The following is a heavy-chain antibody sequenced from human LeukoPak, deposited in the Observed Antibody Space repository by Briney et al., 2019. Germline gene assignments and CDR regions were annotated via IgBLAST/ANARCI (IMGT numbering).Heavy chain of an antibody. CDR1: GGSISSSSYY. J-gene: IGHJ3*02. CDR3: ARRGRESYSGTYADAFDI. CDR2: IYYSGST. D-gene: IGHD1-26*01. V-gene: IGHV4-39*01. Sequence: PSETLSLTCTVSGGSISSSSYYWGWIRQPPGKGLEWIGTIYYSGSTYYNPSLKSRVTISVDTSKNQFSLKLSSVTAADTAVYHCARRGRESYSGTYADAFDIWGQGTMVTVSS.